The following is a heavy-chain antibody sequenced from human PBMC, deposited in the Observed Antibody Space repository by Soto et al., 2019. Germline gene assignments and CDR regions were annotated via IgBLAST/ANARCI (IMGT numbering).Heavy chain of an antibody. J-gene: IGHJ3*02. Sequence: QVQLVQSGAEVKKPGSSVKVSCTASGGTFSSSAISWLRQAPGQALEWMGGIIPIFGTANYAQKFQGRVTITADESTRTACMELSSLRSEDTGVYYCASAAEVVTPIPAAFDIWGQGTMVTVSS. V-gene: IGHV1-69*01. CDR2: IIPIFGTA. CDR3: ASAAEVVTPIPAAFDI. D-gene: IGHD2-21*02. CDR1: GGTFSSSA.